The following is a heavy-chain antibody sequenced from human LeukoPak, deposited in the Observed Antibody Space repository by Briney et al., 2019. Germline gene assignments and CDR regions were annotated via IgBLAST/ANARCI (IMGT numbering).Heavy chain of an antibody. CDR2: TYYRSKWYN. CDR1: GDSVSSNSAA. V-gene: IGHV6-1*01. D-gene: IGHD6-19*01. Sequence: SQTLSLTCAISGDSVSSNSAAWNWIRQSPSRGLEWLGRTYYRSKWYNDYAVPVKSRITINPDTSKNQFSLQLNSVTPEDTAVYYCASAQWLVRGDAFDIWGQGTMVTVSS. J-gene: IGHJ3*02. CDR3: ASAQWLVRGDAFDI.